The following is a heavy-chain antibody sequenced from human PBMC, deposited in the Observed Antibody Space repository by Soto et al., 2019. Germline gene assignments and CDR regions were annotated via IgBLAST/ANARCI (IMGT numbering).Heavy chain of an antibody. V-gene: IGHV3-48*02. CDR2: ISSSSSTI. Sequence: GGSLRLSCAASGFTFSSYSMNWVRQAPGKGLEWVSYISSSSSTIYYADSVKGRFTISGDNAKNSLYLQMNSLRDEDTAVYYCARPEYSSSSYGMDVWGQGTTVTVS. D-gene: IGHD6-6*01. J-gene: IGHJ6*02. CDR3: ARPEYSSSSYGMDV. CDR1: GFTFSSYS.